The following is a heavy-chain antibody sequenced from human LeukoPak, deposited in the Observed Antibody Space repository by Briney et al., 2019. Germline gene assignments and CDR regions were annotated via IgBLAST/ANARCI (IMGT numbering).Heavy chain of an antibody. D-gene: IGHD2-21*02. CDR2: IYHSGCT. V-gene: IGHV4-38-2*01. CDR1: GYSISSGDY. Sequence: PSETLSLTCAVSGYSISSGDYWGWIRQPPGKGLEWIGSIYHSGCTHYNPSLKSRVTISVDTSKNQFSLKLSSVTAADTAVYYCARNTTEVVTAKWFDPWGQGTLVTVSS. CDR3: ARNTTEVVTAKWFDP. J-gene: IGHJ5*02.